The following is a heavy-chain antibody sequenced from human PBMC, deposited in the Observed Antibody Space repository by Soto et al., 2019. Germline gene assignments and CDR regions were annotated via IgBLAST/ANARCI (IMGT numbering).Heavy chain of an antibody. J-gene: IGHJ4*02. CDR1: GGSISNSNYY. CDR2: IYYSGST. Sequence: SETLSLTCNVSGGSISNSNYYWSWIRQPPGKGLEWIGYIYYSGSTYYNPSLKSRVTISVDTSTNQYSLRLSSVTTADTAVYYCATGRVYYGSEYWGQGTLVTVSS. V-gene: IGHV4-30-4*02. CDR3: ATGRVYYGSEY. D-gene: IGHD3-10*01.